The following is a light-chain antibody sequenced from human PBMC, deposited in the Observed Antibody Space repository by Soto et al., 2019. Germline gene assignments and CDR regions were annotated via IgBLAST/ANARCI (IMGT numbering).Light chain of an antibody. V-gene: IGKV3-20*01. J-gene: IGKJ5*01. CDR1: QSFSSSY. CDR2: GAS. Sequence: EIVLTQSPGTLALSPGERVTLSCRASQSFSSSYLAWYQQKPGQAPRLLIYGASSRATGIPDRFSGSGSGTDFTLTISRLEPEDFAVYYCQQYGSSSITFGQGTRLEIK. CDR3: QQYGSSSIT.